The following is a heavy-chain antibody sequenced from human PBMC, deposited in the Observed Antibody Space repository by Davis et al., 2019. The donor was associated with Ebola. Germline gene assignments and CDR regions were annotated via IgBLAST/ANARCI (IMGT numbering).Heavy chain of an antibody. CDR2: IGSTSKII. CDR3: ARGWGSFDY. J-gene: IGHJ4*02. D-gene: IGHD7-27*01. CDR1: GFTFSSYE. Sequence: PGGSLRLSCAASGFTFSSYEMNWVRQAPGKGLEWISYIGSTSKIIKYADSVKGRFTISRDNAKNSLYLQMNSLRAGDTAVYYCARGWGSFDYWGRGTLVTISS. V-gene: IGHV3-48*03.